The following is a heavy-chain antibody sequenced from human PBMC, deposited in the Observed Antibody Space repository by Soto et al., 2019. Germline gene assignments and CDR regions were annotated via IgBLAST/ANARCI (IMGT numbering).Heavy chain of an antibody. J-gene: IGHJ4*02. Sequence: GGSLILSCAASGFTFSSYSMSWVRQAPGKGLEWVSAISGSGGSTYYADSVKGRFTISRDNSKNTLYLQMNSLRAEDTAVYYCAKDRQQWLGRIWDYWGQGTLVTVSS. CDR2: ISGSGGST. D-gene: IGHD6-19*01. V-gene: IGHV3-23*01. CDR3: AKDRQQWLGRIWDY. CDR1: GFTFSSYS.